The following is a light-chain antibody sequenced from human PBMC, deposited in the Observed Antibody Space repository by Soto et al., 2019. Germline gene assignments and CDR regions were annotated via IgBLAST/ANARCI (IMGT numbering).Light chain of an antibody. V-gene: IGKV3-20*01. Sequence: EIVLTQSPGTLSLSPGERATLSCRASQSVSRNYLAWYQQKPGQAPRLLIYGAASRATGIPDRFSGSGSGTDFTLTISRLEPEDFVVYYCQQYGTSPPRTFGQGTKLEIK. J-gene: IGKJ2*01. CDR3: QQYGTSPPRT. CDR1: QSVSRNY. CDR2: GAA.